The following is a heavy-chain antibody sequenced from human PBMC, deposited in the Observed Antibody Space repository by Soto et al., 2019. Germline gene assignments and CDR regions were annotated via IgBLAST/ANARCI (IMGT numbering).Heavy chain of an antibody. Sequence: GGSLRLSCAASGFTFSSYAMSWVRQAPGKGLEWVSAITGSGASTYYADSVKGRFTISRDNSKNTLYLQINSLRAEDTAVYYCTKSAGMTTVTTVDFWGQGTLVTVSS. D-gene: IGHD4-17*01. CDR2: ITGSGAST. V-gene: IGHV3-23*01. CDR1: GFTFSSYA. CDR3: TKSAGMTTVTTVDF. J-gene: IGHJ4*02.